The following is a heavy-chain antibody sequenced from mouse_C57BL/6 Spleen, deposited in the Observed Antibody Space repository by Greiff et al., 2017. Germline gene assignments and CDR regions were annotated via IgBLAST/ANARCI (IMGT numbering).Heavy chain of an antibody. J-gene: IGHJ4*01. CDR1: GYTFTSYW. CDR2: IHPNSGST. CDR3: ARSSYYGSSYDAMDY. D-gene: IGHD1-1*01. Sequence: VQLQQSGAELVKPGASVKLSCKASGYTFTSYWMHWVKQRPGQGLEWIGMIHPNSGSTNYNEKFKSKATLTVDKSSSTAYMQLSSLTSEDSAVYYCARSSYYGSSYDAMDYWGQGTSVTVSS. V-gene: IGHV1-64*01.